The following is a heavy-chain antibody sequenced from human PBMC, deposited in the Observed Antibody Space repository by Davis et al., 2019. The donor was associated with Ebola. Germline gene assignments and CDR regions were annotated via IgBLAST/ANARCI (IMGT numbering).Heavy chain of an antibody. J-gene: IGHJ3*02. D-gene: IGHD3-3*01. Sequence: PGGSLRLSCAASGFTFSSYATSWVRQAPGKGLEWVSAISGSGGSTYYADSVKGRFTISRDNSKNTLYPQMNSLRAEDTAIYYCAKDKNYDFWSGYPHDAFDIWGQGTMVTVSS. CDR2: ISGSGGST. CDR1: GFTFSSYA. V-gene: IGHV3-23*01. CDR3: AKDKNYDFWSGYPHDAFDI.